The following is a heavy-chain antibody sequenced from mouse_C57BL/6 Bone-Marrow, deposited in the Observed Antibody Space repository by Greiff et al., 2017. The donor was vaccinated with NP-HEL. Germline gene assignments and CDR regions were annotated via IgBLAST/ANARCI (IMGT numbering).Heavy chain of an antibody. Sequence: VQLQQPGTELVKPGASVKLSCKASGYTFTSYWMHWVKQRPGQGLEWIGNINPSNGGTNYNEKFKSKATLTVDKSSSTAYMQLSSLTSEDSAVYYCAPSGPGVDGYFDDWGQGTTVTVSS. CDR2: INPSNGGT. CDR1: GYTFTSYW. V-gene: IGHV1-53*01. CDR3: APSGPGVDGYFDD. J-gene: IGHJ1*01. D-gene: IGHD3-1*01.